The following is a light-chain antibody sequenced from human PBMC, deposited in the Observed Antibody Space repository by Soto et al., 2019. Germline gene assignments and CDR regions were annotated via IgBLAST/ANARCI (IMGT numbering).Light chain of an antibody. CDR2: GTS. CDR1: QSVSSTY. J-gene: IGKJ1*01. V-gene: IGKV3-20*01. CDR3: QQSET. Sequence: EIGLTQSPGTLSLSPGERATLSCRASQSVSSTYLAWYQQRPGQAPRLLIYGTSSRATGIPDRFSGSGSGTDFTLTISRLEPEDFAVYYCQQSETFGQGTKVDIK.